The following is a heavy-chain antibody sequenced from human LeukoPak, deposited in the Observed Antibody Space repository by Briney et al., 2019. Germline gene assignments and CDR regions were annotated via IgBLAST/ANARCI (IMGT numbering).Heavy chain of an antibody. CDR2: IIGSGGST. Sequence: GGSLRLSCAASGFTFSNYAMSWVRQAPGKGLEWVSAIIGSGGSTYYADSVKGRFTISRDNSKNTVYLRMESLRAEDTAVYYCARDLGYYGSGRRGYFDYWGQGTLVTVSS. V-gene: IGHV3-23*01. D-gene: IGHD3-10*01. J-gene: IGHJ4*02. CDR3: ARDLGYYGSGRRGYFDY. CDR1: GFTFSNYA.